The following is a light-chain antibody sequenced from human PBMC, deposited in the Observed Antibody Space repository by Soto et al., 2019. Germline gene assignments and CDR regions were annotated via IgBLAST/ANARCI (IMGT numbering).Light chain of an antibody. Sequence: SYELTQPLSVSVALGQTARITCGGNDIGTKNVHWYQQTPGQAPVLVIYRDSNRPSGIPERFSGSNSGNTATLTISRAQAGDEADYFWQVWDSSTVVFGGGTKLTVL. CDR3: QVWDSSTVV. CDR2: RDS. J-gene: IGLJ2*01. CDR1: DIGTKN. V-gene: IGLV3-9*01.